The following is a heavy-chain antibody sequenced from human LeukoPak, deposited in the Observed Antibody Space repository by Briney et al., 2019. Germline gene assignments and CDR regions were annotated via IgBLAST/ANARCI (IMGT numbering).Heavy chain of an antibody. CDR2: INWNGGST. J-gene: IGHJ4*02. CDR1: GFTFDDYG. V-gene: IGHV3-20*04. D-gene: IGHD2-15*01. Sequence: PGGSLRLSCAASGFTFDDYGMTWVRQTPGKGLEWVSTINWNGGSTAYADSVKGRFTISRDNAKNSLYLQMNSLRAEDAAVYYCAKEDCSGGRCYSLHYWGQGTLVTVS. CDR3: AKEDCSGGRCYSLHY.